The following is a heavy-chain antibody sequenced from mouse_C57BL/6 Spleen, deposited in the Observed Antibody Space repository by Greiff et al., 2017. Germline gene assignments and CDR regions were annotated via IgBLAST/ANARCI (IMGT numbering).Heavy chain of an antibody. V-gene: IGHV1-52*01. CDR2: IDPSDSET. J-gene: IGHJ1*03. CDR3: AREENLEKYFDV. Sequence: QVQLKQPGAELVRPGSSVKLSCKASGYTFTSYWMHWVKQRPIQGLEWIGNIDPSDSETHYNQKFKDKATLTVDKSSSTAYMQLSSLTSEDSAVYYCAREENLEKYFDVWGTGTTVTVSS. CDR1: GYTFTSYW.